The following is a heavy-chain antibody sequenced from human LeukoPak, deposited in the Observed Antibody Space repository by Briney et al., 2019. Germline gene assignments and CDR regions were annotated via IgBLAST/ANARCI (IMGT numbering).Heavy chain of an antibody. V-gene: IGHV4-4*07. CDR3: AREDYGDYGAFDY. Sequence: SETLSLSCAVSGGSFSGYYWSWIRQPAGKGLEWIGRIYTSGSTNYNPSLKSRLTMSVDTSKNQFSLKLSSATAADTAVYYCAREDYGDYGAFDYWGQGTLVTVSS. CDR1: GGSFSGYY. D-gene: IGHD4-17*01. J-gene: IGHJ4*02. CDR2: IYTSGST.